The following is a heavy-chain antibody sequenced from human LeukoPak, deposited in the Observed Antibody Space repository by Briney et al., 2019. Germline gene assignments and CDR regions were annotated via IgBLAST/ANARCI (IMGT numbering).Heavy chain of an antibody. CDR2: IYTGGTT. Sequence: SETLSLTCSVSGDSISPYYWSWIRQPAGKGLEWIGRIYTGGTTYYNPSLKSRVTFSLDTSKNHFSLKLTSVTAADTAVYYCATKTAPPRRVDSSDIWGQGTMVTVSS. CDR1: GDSISPYY. V-gene: IGHV4-4*07. CDR3: ATKTAPPRRVDSSDI. J-gene: IGHJ3*02. D-gene: IGHD5-18*01.